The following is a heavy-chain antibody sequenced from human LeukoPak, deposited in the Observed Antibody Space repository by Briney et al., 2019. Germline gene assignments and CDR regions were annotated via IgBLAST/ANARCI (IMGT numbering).Heavy chain of an antibody. CDR3: ASHTTVFNY. J-gene: IGHJ4*02. V-gene: IGHV4-39*01. Sequence: PSETLSLTCTVSGGSISSSSYYWGWIRQPPGKGLDWIGSLYYSGTTYYNPSPKSRVTISVDTSKNQFSLKLSSVTAADTAVYYCASHTTVFNYWGQGTLVTVSS. D-gene: IGHD1-26*01. CDR1: GGSISSSSYY. CDR2: LYYSGTT.